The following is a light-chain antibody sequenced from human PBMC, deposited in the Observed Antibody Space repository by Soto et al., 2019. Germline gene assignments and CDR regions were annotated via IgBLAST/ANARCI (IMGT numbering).Light chain of an antibody. V-gene: IGKV4-1*01. Sequence: DIVMTQSPDSLAVSLGERATINCKSSQSVLYSSNDKNFLTWYQQKPGQPPKLLIYWASTRESGVPDRFSGSGSGTDFTLTISRLQAEDVAVYYCHQYYSAPWTFGQGTKVEIK. CDR1: QSVLYSSNDKNF. J-gene: IGKJ1*01. CDR2: WAS. CDR3: HQYYSAPWT.